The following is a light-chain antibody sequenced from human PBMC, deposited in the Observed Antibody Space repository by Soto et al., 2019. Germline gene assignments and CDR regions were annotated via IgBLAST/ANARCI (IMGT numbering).Light chain of an antibody. CDR2: EGS. Sequence: QSVLAQPASVSGSPGQSITISCTGTSSDVGSYNLVSWYQQHPGKAPELMIYEGSKRPSGVSNRFSGSKSGNTASLTISGPQAEDEADYYCCSYAGSRTFVVFGGGTQLTVL. J-gene: IGLJ2*01. CDR1: SSDVGSYNL. V-gene: IGLV2-23*03. CDR3: CSYAGSRTFVV.